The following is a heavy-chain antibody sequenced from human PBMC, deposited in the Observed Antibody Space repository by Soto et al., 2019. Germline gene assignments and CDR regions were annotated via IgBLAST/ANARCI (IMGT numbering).Heavy chain of an antibody. CDR3: ARVLRSGTSGYAFDI. V-gene: IGHV3-74*01. Sequence: GGSLRLSCAASGFTFRSYWMHWVRQAPGKGLVWVSRINRDGSSTSYADSVKGKFTISRDNSKNTLSLQMNSLTAEDTAVYYCARVLRSGTSGYAFDIWGQGTMVTVSS. CDR1: GFTFRSYW. J-gene: IGHJ3*02. D-gene: IGHD2-2*01. CDR2: INRDGSST.